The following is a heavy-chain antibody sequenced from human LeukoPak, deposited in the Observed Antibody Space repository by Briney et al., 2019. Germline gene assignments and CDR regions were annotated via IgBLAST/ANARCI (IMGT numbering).Heavy chain of an antibody. D-gene: IGHD3-10*01. CDR3: ARGRGYWIGRSGSPGRNYYMDV. Sequence: SETLSLTCTVSGGSISSYYWSWIRQPPGKGLEWIGYIYYSGSTNYNPSLKSRVTISVDTSKNQFSLKLSSVTAADTAVYYCARGRGYWIGRSGSPGRNYYMDVWGKGTTVTVSS. CDR2: IYYSGST. V-gene: IGHV4-59*12. CDR1: GGSISSYY. J-gene: IGHJ6*03.